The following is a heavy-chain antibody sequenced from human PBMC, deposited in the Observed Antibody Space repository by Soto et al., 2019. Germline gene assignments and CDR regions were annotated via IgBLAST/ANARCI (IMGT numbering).Heavy chain of an antibody. CDR3: ARHRGGVEDNYYYYYMDV. CDR2: IYPGDSDT. V-gene: IGHV5-51*01. J-gene: IGHJ6*03. Sequence: GESLKISCKGSGYSFTSYWIGWVRQMPGKGLEWMGIIYPGDSDTRYSPSFQGQVTLSADKSISTAYLQWSSLKASDTAMYYCARHRGGVEDNYYYYYMDVWGKGTTVTVSS. CDR1: GYSFTSYW. D-gene: IGHD3-16*01.